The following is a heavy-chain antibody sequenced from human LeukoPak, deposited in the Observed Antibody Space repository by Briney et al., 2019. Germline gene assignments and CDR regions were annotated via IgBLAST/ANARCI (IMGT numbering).Heavy chain of an antibody. CDR1: GGTFSSYA. Sequence: SVKVSCKASGGTFSSYAISWVRQAPGQGLEWMGRIIPIFGTANYAQKFQGRVTITTDESRSTAYMELSSLRSEDTAVYYCAREGVVDGLNWFDPWGQGTLVTVSS. J-gene: IGHJ5*02. CDR2: IIPIFGTA. V-gene: IGHV1-69*05. D-gene: IGHD2-15*01. CDR3: AREGVVDGLNWFDP.